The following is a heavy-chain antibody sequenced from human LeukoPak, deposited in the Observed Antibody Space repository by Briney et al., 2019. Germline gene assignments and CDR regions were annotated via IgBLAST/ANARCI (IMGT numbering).Heavy chain of an antibody. D-gene: IGHD3-22*01. CDR1: GFTFSSYA. Sequence: PGGSLRLSCAASGFTFSSYAMHWVRQAPGKGLEWVAVISYDGSTKYYAYSVKGRFTISRDNSKNTLYLQMNSLRPEDTAVYYCARDGRVSSRDYYDSSGYYSTAYYFGKWGQGTLVTVSS. CDR2: ISYDGSTK. J-gene: IGHJ4*02. CDR3: ARDGRVSSRDYYDSSGYYSTAYYFGK. V-gene: IGHV3-30*04.